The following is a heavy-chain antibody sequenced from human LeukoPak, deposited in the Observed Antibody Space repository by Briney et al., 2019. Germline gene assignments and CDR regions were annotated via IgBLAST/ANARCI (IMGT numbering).Heavy chain of an antibody. CDR1: GYTFSSYG. CDR2: ISVYNGNT. CDR3: AKVRSEVPAAIMYFYMDV. J-gene: IGHJ6*03. D-gene: IGHD2-2*01. V-gene: IGHV1-18*01. Sequence: ASLKVSCKASGYTFSSYGISWVRQPPGQGLEWMGWISVYNGNTNYAQKLQGRLTMTTDTSTSTAYMELRSLRSDDTAVYYCAKVRSEVPAAIMYFYMDVWGKGTTVTVSS.